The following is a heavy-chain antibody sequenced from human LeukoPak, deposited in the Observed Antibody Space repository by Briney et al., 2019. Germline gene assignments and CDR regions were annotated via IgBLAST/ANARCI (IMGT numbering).Heavy chain of an antibody. CDR2: ISYDGSNK. V-gene: IGHV3-30*03. D-gene: IGHD6-13*01. J-gene: IGHJ4*02. CDR1: GFTFDDYA. Sequence: GGSLRLSCAASGFTFDDYAMHWVRQAPGKGLEWVAVISYDGSNKYYADSVKGRFTISRDNSKNSLYLQMNSLRAEDTAVYYCARDNPYSSSWDWGQGTLVTVSS. CDR3: ARDNPYSSSWD.